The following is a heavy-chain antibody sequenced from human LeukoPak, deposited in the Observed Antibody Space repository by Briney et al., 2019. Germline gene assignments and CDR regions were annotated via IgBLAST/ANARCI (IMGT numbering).Heavy chain of an antibody. Sequence: SVKVSCKASGGTFSSYAISWVRQAPGQGLEWMGGIIPIFGTANYAQKFRGRVTITADESTSTAYMELSSLRSEDTAVYYCARVRPRITIFGVVRAPLGAFDIWGQGTMVTVSS. CDR1: GGTFSSYA. D-gene: IGHD3-3*01. V-gene: IGHV1-69*13. J-gene: IGHJ3*02. CDR2: IIPIFGTA. CDR3: ARVRPRITIFGVVRAPLGAFDI.